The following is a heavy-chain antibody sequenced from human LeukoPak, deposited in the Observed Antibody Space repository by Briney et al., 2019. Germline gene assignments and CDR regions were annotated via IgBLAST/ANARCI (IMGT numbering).Heavy chain of an antibody. D-gene: IGHD1-26*01. CDR2: VYTSGST. J-gene: IGHJ4*02. CDR1: GGSISSGGYY. V-gene: IGHV4-61*02. CDR3: AREATGWEPLRTYFDY. Sequence: SETLSLTCTVSGGSISSGGYYWSWIRQPAGKGLEWIGRVYTSGSTNYNPSLKSRVTMSVDTSKKQFSLKLNSVTAADTAVYYCAREATGWEPLRTYFDYWGQGTLVTVSS.